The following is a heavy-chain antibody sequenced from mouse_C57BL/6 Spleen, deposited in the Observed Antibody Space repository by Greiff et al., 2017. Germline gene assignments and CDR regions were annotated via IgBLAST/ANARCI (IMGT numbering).Heavy chain of an antibody. V-gene: IGHV14-2*01. CDR3: AMWGRIVDY. CDR1: GFNIKDSY. CDR2: IDPEDGET. J-gene: IGHJ2*01. Sequence: VQLQQSGAELVKPGASVKLSCTASGFNIKDSYMHWVKQRTEQGLEWIGRIDPEDGETKYAPNFQGKATLTADTSSNTAYLQLSSLTSEDTAVYYWAMWGRIVDYWGQGTTLTVSA.